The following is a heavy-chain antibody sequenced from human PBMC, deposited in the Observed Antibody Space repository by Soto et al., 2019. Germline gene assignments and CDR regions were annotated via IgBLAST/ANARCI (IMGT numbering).Heavy chain of an antibody. CDR1: GFTFSSYA. V-gene: IGHV3-23*01. CDR2: ISGSGGST. CDR3: AKGIFGEDSSGWSGYYYGMDV. Sequence: EVQRLESGGGLVQPGGSLRLSCAASGFTFSSYAMSWVRQAPGKGLEWVSAISGSGGSTYYADSVKGRFTISRDNSKNTLYLQMNSLRAEDTAVYYCAKGIFGEDSSGWSGYYYGMDVWGQGTAVTVSS. J-gene: IGHJ6*02. D-gene: IGHD6-19*01.